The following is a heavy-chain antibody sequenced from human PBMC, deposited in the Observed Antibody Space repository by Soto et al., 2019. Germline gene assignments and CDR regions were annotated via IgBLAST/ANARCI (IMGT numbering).Heavy chain of an antibody. Sequence: PGGSLRLSCSASGFAFSSYAMHWVRQTPGKGLEYVSAISPQGGSTYYADSVKGRFTISRDDSKNTVYLQMSSLRPDDTAVYYCANMMITRGAFDFWGQGTLVTVSS. D-gene: IGHD3-16*01. CDR2: ISPQGGST. J-gene: IGHJ4*02. V-gene: IGHV3-64D*06. CDR3: ANMMITRGAFDF. CDR1: GFAFSSYA.